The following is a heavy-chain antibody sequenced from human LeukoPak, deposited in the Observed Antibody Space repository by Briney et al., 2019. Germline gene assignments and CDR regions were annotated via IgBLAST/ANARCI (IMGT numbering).Heavy chain of an antibody. Sequence: GGSLRLSCAASGFTFSSYAMSWVRQAPGKGLEWVSAISGSGGSTYYADSVRGRFTISRDNSKNTLYLQMNSLRAEDMAVYYCAKATGTFYYFDYWGQGTLVTVSS. CDR3: AKATGTFYYFDY. D-gene: IGHD1-1*01. CDR1: GFTFSSYA. J-gene: IGHJ4*02. CDR2: ISGSGGST. V-gene: IGHV3-23*01.